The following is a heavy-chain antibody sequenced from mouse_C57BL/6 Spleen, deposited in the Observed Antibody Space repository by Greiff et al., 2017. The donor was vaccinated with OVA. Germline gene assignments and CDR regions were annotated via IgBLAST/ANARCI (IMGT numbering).Heavy chain of an antibody. J-gene: IGHJ1*03. CDR2: IRNKANNHAT. V-gene: IGHV6-6*01. D-gene: IGHD1-1*01. CDR1: GFTFSDAW. Sequence: EVKVEESGGGLVQPGGSMKLSCAASGFTFSDAWMDWVRQSPEKGLEWVAEIRNKANNHATYYAESVKGRFTISRDDSKSSVYLQMNSLIAEDTGIYYCTRATTVGADWYFDVWGTGTTVTVAS. CDR3: TRATTVGADWYFDV.